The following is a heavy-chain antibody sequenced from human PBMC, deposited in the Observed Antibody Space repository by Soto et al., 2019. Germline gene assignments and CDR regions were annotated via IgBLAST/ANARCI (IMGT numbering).Heavy chain of an antibody. CDR1: GFAFSTFD. V-gene: IGHV3-13*01. Sequence: LRLSCAGSGFAFSTFDIHWVRQAPGKGLEWVSGIGTLSDTFYAASVQGRFTISRQNAKNSVYLQMNSLRAGDTAFYYCARGRSFSYDSTPPPMFDPWGQGTLVTVSS. CDR2: IGTLSDT. J-gene: IGHJ5*02. CDR3: ARGRSFSYDSTPPPMFDP. D-gene: IGHD3-10*01.